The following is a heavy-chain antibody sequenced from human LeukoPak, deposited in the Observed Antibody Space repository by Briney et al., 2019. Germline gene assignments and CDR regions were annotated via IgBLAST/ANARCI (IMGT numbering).Heavy chain of an antibody. CDR3: ARRSPGSGYFSFSGFWYSP. J-gene: IGHJ5*02. D-gene: IGHD1-26*01. CDR2: INQSGDT. V-gene: IGHV4-34*01. Sequence: SETLSLTCAVYGGAFSGSYWSWIRQSPGEGLEWIGEINQSGDTNYNPALKSRVITSIDTSRNQFSLKLTSVTAADTATYYCARRSPGSGYFSFSGFWYSPWGQGARVVVSS. CDR1: GGAFSGSY.